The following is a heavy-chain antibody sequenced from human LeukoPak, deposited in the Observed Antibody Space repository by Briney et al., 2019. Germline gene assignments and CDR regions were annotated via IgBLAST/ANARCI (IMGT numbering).Heavy chain of an antibody. CDR3: AREMGGYYFDY. CDR2: SYHSGST. Sequence: SETLSLTCTVSGYSISSGYYWGWIRPPPGKGLEWIGSSYHSGSTYYNPSLKSRVTISVDTSKNQFSLKLSSVTAADTAVYYCAREMGGYYFDYWGQGTLVTVSS. CDR1: GYSISSGYY. D-gene: IGHD2-15*01. J-gene: IGHJ4*02. V-gene: IGHV4-38-2*02.